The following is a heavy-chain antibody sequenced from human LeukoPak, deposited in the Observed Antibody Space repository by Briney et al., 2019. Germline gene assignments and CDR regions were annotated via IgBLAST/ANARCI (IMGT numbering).Heavy chain of an antibody. CDR1: GFPFSSYG. J-gene: IGHJ3*02. D-gene: IGHD4-17*01. V-gene: IGHV3-33*01. Sequence: PGGSLILSCAASGFPFSSYGMHWVRQAPGKGLEWVAVIWYDGSNKYYVDSVKGRFTISRDNSKNTLSLQMSSLRAEDTAVYYCARVNYDYGAYVGAFDIWGQGTMVTVSS. CDR2: IWYDGSNK. CDR3: ARVNYDYGAYVGAFDI.